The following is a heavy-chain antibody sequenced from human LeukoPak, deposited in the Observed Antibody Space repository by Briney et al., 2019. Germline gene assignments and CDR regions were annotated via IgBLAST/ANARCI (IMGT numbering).Heavy chain of an antibody. D-gene: IGHD3-16*01. Sequence: PGGSLRLSCAASGFTFSSYAMHWVRQAPGKGLEWVAVISYDGSNKYYADSVKGRFTISRDNSKNTLYLQMNSLRAEDTAVYYCARDLLMMERLRLGELDFDPWGQGTLVTVSS. CDR3: ARDLLMMERLRLGELDFDP. V-gene: IGHV3-30-3*01. CDR1: GFTFSSYA. CDR2: ISYDGSNK. J-gene: IGHJ5*02.